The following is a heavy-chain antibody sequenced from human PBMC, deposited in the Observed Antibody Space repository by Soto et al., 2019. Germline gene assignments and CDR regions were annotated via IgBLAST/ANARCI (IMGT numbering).Heavy chain of an antibody. CDR1: GGSISSYY. D-gene: IGHD1-26*01. CDR2: IYSSGST. Sequence: SETLSLTCTVSGGSISSYYWSWIRQPAGEGLEWIGRIYSSGSTNYNPSLKSRVSMSVDTPKNQLSLNLISVTAADTAVYYCARSGGSFNLDYWGLGTLVTVSS. V-gene: IGHV4-4*07. CDR3: ARSGGSFNLDY. J-gene: IGHJ4*02.